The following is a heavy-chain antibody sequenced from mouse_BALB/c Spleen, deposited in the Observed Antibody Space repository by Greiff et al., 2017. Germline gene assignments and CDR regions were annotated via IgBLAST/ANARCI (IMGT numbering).Heavy chain of an antibody. D-gene: IGHD3-1*01. CDR3: TRGLLHAMDY. CDR2: IYPSDSYT. Sequence: QVQLQQPWAELVRPGASVKLSCKASGYTFTSYWINWVKQRPGQGLEWIGNIYPSDSYTNYNQKFKDKATLTVDKSSSTAYMQLSSPTSEDSAVYYCTRGLLHAMDYWGQGTSVTVSS. J-gene: IGHJ4*01. V-gene: IGHV1-69*02. CDR1: GYTFTSYW.